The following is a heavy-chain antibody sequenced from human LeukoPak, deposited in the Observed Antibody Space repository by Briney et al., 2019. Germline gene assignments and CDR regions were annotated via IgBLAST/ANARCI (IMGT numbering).Heavy chain of an antibody. CDR1: GGSFRGYY. Sequence: SETLSLTCAVYGGSFRGYYWSWIRQPPGKGLEWIGYISSSGSTNYNPSLKSRVTISVDTSKNQFSLNLSSVTAADTAVYSCARGDFELDYWGQGTLVTVSS. D-gene: IGHD3/OR15-3a*01. CDR2: ISSSGST. V-gene: IGHV4-34*11. J-gene: IGHJ4*02. CDR3: ARGDFELDY.